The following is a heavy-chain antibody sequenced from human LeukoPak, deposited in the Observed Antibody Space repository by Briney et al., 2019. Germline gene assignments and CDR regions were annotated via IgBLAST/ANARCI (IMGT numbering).Heavy chain of an antibody. J-gene: IGHJ4*02. D-gene: IGHD6-19*01. V-gene: IGHV7-4-1*02. CDR1: GYTFTSYY. CDR3: ASAIGRGYSSGWFYFDY. CDR2: INTNTGNP. Sequence: ASVKVSCKASGYTFTSYYMHWVRQAPGQGLEWMGWINTNTGNPTYAQGFTGRFVFSLDTSVSTAYLQISSLKAEDTAVYYCASAIGRGYSSGWFYFDYWGQGTLVTVSS.